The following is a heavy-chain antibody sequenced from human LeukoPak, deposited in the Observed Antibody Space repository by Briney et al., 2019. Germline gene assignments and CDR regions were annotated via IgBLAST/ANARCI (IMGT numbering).Heavy chain of an antibody. CDR2: IKEDGGEK. D-gene: IGHD6-13*01. J-gene: IGHJ4*02. Sequence: GGSLRLSCTASGVAFSNYWMSWVRRAPGKGLEWVANIKEDGGEKNYVDSVRGRFTITRDNSRNSLYLQMNSLRGEDTAVYYCATERRGSSTYDGKEAFDFWGQGTLVTVSS. CDR3: ATERRGSSTYDGKEAFDF. V-gene: IGHV3-7*01. CDR1: GVAFSNYW.